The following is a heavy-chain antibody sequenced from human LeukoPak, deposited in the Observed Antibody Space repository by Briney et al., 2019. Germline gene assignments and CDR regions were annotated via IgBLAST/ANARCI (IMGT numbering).Heavy chain of an antibody. J-gene: IGHJ4*02. CDR2: TYYRSKWNN. V-gene: IGHV6-1*01. Sequence: SQTLSLTCAISGDSVSGNSVAWNWIRQSPSRGLEWLGRTYYRSKWNNEYAVSVKSRITINSDTSKNQFSLQLNSVTPDDTAVYYCARDSSSLGLLDYWGQGTLVTVS. D-gene: IGHD6-6*01. CDR1: GDSVSGNSVA. CDR3: ARDSSSLGLLDY.